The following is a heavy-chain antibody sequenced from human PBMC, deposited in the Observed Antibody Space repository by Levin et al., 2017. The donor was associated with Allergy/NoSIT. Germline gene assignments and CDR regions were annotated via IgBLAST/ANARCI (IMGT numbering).Heavy chain of an antibody. Sequence: GESLKISCKASGYTFTSYAMNWVRQAPGQGLEWMGWINTNTGNPTYAQGFTGRFVFSLDTSVSTAYLQISSLKAEDTAVYYCARDAAPLYDFWSGYYGRDNWFDPWGQGTLVTVSS. CDR3: ARDAAPLYDFWSGYYGRDNWFDP. CDR1: GYTFTSYA. J-gene: IGHJ5*02. V-gene: IGHV7-4-1*02. D-gene: IGHD3-3*01. CDR2: INTNTGNP.